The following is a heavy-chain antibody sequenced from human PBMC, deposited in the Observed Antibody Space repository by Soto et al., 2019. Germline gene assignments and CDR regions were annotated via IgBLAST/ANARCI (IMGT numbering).Heavy chain of an antibody. J-gene: IGHJ4*02. CDR1: GFTLNNYG. CDR2: MWYDGLRQ. V-gene: IGHV3-33*03. Sequence: PGGSLRLSCVGSGFTLNNYGVHWVRQAPGKGLEWVALMWYDGLRQTYLDSVRGRFTVSRDSSTNTIYLQMNSLRVEDTGNYFCVKESTPPFLDSWGQGTPVTVSS. D-gene: IGHD2-15*01. CDR3: VKESTPPFLDS.